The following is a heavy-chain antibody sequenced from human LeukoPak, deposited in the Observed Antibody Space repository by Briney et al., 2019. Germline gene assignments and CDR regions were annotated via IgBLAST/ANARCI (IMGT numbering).Heavy chain of an antibody. CDR3: ARDEGLLGYCSSTSCYFDY. V-gene: IGHV4-39*07. J-gene: IGHJ4*02. CDR2: IYYSGST. CDR1: GGSISSSSYY. D-gene: IGHD2-2*01. Sequence: SETLSLTCTVSGGSISSSSYYWGWIRQPPGKGLEWIGSIYYSGSTYYNPSLKSRVTISVDTSKNQFSLKLSSVTAADTAVYYCARDEGLLGYCSSTSCYFDYWGQGTLVTVSS.